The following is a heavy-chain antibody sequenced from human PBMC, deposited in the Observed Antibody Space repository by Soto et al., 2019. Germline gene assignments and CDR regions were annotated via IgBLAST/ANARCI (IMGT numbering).Heavy chain of an antibody. CDR3: ARGEQYSGRIFHY. J-gene: IGHJ4*01. D-gene: IGHD1-26*01. CDR2: TYYRSKWYN. Sequence: QTLSLTCAFTGDSVSINSAVGSLVRQSPSRGLEWLGRTYYRSKWYNEYAVSVRGRITINPDTSKNQYSLQLNSVTPEDTAVYFCARGEQYSGRIFHYWGQGTLVTVSS. CDR1: GDSVSINSAV. V-gene: IGHV6-1*01.